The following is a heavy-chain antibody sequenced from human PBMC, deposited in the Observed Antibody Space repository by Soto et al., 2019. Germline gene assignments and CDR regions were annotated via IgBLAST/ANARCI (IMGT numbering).Heavy chain of an antibody. CDR1: GGSFDGYY. J-gene: IGHJ6*02. Sequence: SETLSLTCAVYGGSFDGYYWSWIRQPPGKGLEWIGEINHSGSTNYNPSLKSRVTISVDTSKNQFSLKLNSVTAADTAVYYCARELNYYYGMDVWGQGNTVS. V-gene: IGHV4-34*01. CDR2: INHSGST. CDR3: ARELNYYYGMDV.